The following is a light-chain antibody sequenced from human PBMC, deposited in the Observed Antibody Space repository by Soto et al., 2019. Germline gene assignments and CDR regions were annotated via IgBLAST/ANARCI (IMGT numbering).Light chain of an antibody. CDR1: QSVSSSS. J-gene: IGKJ2*01. CDR3: QQYGSSPYT. Sequence: EIVLTQSPGTLSLSPGERGTLSCRASQSVSSSSLAWYQQKPGQAPRLLIYGASSRATGIPDRFSGSGSGTDFTLTISRPEPDDFAVFYCQQYGSSPYTFGQGTKLEIK. CDR2: GAS. V-gene: IGKV3-20*01.